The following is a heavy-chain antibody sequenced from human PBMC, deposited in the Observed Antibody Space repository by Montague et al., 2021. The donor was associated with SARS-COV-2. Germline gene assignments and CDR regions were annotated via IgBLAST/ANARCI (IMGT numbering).Heavy chain of an antibody. J-gene: IGHJ6*02. CDR2: MYYSSNT. V-gene: IGHV4-39*07. CDR1: ISSSRYY. CDR3: AGGRWEPVLGVIDYYYGMDV. D-gene: IGHD3-22*01. Sequence: SETLSLTCTVSISSSRYYWGWIRQPPLKGPEWIGSMYYSSNTSYXPSLNIRFTISVDTSKNQFSLKLSSVTAADPAVYYCAGGRWEPVLGVIDYYYGMDVWGQGTTVTVSS.